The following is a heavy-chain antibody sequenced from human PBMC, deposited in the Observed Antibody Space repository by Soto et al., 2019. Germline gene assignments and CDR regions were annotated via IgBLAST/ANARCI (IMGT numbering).Heavy chain of an antibody. J-gene: IGHJ6*02. CDR3: ARGRARIAVAGIPRYYGMDV. Sequence: QVQLVQSGAEVKKPGSSVKVSCKASGGTFSSYAISWVRQAPGQGLEWMGGIIPIFGTANYAQKFQGRVTITADESTRTAYMELSSLRSEDTAVYYCARGRARIAVAGIPRYYGMDVWGQGTTVTVSS. CDR1: GGTFSSYA. D-gene: IGHD6-19*01. CDR2: IIPIFGTA. V-gene: IGHV1-69*01.